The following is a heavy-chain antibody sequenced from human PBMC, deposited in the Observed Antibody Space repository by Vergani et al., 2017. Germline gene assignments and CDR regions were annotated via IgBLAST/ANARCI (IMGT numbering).Heavy chain of an antibody. J-gene: IGHJ4*02. CDR1: GFTFSSYG. V-gene: IGHV3-23*01. Sequence: ELQLMESGGGVVQPGGSLRLSCAASGFTFSSYGMYWVRQAPGKGLEWVSGISGSGVSAYYTDSVKGRFTISRDNSKNMLFLQMNNLRTEDTAIYYCAXQYFVSGNYLFDYWGQGTLVTVSS. CDR3: AXQYFVSGNYLFDY. CDR2: ISGSGVSA. D-gene: IGHD3-10*01.